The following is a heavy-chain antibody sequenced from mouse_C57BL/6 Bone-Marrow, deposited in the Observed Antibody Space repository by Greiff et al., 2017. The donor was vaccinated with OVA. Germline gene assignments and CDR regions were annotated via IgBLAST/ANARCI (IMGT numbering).Heavy chain of an antibody. CDR2: FWGGGST. CDR3: ASHPRLYLYYCDMDY. J-gene: IGHJ4*01. V-gene: IGHV2-2*01. Sequence: VQLQQSGPGLVQPSQSLSITCTVSGFSLTSYGVHWVRQSPGKGLEWLGVFWGGGSTDYNAAFISRLSISKDNSKCQVFFKMNSMQADDTAIYYCASHPRLYLYYCDMDYWGQGTSVTVSS. CDR1: GFSLTSYG. D-gene: IGHD5-1*01.